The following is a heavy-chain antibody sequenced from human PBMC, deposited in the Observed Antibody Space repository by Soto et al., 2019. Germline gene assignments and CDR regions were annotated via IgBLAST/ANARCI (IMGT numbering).Heavy chain of an antibody. J-gene: IGHJ4*02. CDR1: GASISDYY. CDR2: IHYRGRT. V-gene: IGHV4-59*01. D-gene: IGHD6-6*01. Sequence: QVQLQESGPGLVKPSETLSLTCTVSGASISDYYWSWVRQTPGKGLEWIGHIHYRGRTSYNPSLKSLVTMSMDTSNNLFSLRLTSMTAADTAVYYCAKAEASSSEGFDYWGRGTLVTVSS. CDR3: AKAEASSSEGFDY.